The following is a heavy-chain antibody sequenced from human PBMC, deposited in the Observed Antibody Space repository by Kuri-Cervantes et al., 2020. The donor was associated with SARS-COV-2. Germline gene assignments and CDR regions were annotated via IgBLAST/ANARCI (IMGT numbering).Heavy chain of an antibody. J-gene: IGHJ4*02. CDR1: GFTFDDYG. CDR3: ARGDIAVDGALDY. Sequence: GESLKISCAASGFTFDDYGMSWVRQAPGKGLEWVSGINWNGGSTGYADSVKGRFTISRDNAKNSLYLQMNSLRAEDTASYYCARGDIAVDGALDYWGQGTLVTVSS. CDR2: INWNGGST. D-gene: IGHD6-19*01. V-gene: IGHV3-20*04.